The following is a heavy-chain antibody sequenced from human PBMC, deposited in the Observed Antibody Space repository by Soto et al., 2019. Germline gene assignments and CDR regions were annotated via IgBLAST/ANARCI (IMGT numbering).Heavy chain of an antibody. Sequence: SQTLSLTCAISGDSVSSNSASWNWIRQSPSRGLEWLGRTYYRSNWHDDYAVSVKSRITINPDTSKNQFSLQLKSVTPEDTAVYYCATSHGLYSGTFFDYWGQGALVTVSS. D-gene: IGHD6-13*01. CDR3: ATSHGLYSGTFFDY. J-gene: IGHJ4*02. CDR1: GDSVSSNSAS. CDR2: TYYRSNWHD. V-gene: IGHV6-1*01.